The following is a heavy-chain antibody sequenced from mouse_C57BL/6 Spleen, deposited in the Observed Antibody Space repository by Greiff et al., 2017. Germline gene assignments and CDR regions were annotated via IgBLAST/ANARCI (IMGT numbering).Heavy chain of an antibody. D-gene: IGHD2-3*01. J-gene: IGHJ2*01. CDR1: GYTINSYW. V-gene: IGHV1-55*01. CDR3: ARHDGYYLDY. CDR2: IYPGSGST. Sequence: QVQLKQPGAELVKPGASVKMSCTASGYTINSYWITWVKQRPGQGLEWIGDIYPGSGSTNYNEKFKSKATLTVDTSSGTAYMQLSSLTSEDSAVYYCARHDGYYLDYWGQGTTRTVAS.